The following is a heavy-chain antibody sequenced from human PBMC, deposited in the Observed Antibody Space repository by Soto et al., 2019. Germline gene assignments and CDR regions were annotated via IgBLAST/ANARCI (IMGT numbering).Heavy chain of an antibody. D-gene: IGHD3-3*01. V-gene: IGHV1-69*13. Sequence: SVKVSCKASGGTFSSYAISWVRQAPGQGLEWMGGIILIFGTAHYAQKFQGRVTITADESTSTAYMELSSLRSEDTAVYYCARGSLILASTPSYDFWSGSTPSWFDPWGQGTLVTVSS. CDR3: ARGSLILASTPSYDFWSGSTPSWFDP. J-gene: IGHJ5*02. CDR1: GGTFSSYA. CDR2: IILIFGTA.